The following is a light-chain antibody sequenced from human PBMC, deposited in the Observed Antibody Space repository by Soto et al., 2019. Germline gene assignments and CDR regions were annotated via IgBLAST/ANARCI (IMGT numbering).Light chain of an antibody. CDR3: QQYGSSPFT. CDR1: QSVSSSY. J-gene: IGKJ4*01. Sequence: EIVLTQYPGTVSLSPGERATLSCRASQSVSSSYLAWYQQKPGQAPRLLIYGASSRATGIPDRFSGSGSGTDFTLTISRLEPEDFAVYYCQQYGSSPFTFGGGTKVEIK. CDR2: GAS. V-gene: IGKV3-20*01.